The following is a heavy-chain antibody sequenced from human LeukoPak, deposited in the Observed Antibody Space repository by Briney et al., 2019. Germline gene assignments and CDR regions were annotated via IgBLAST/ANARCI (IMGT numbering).Heavy chain of an antibody. D-gene: IGHD5-12*01. CDR1: GGSISSYY. CDR3: ARASGGSYYYGMDV. Sequence: SETLSLTCTVSGGSISSYYWSWIRQPPGKGLEWIGYIYYSGSTNYNPSLKSRVTISVDTSKNQFSLKLSSVTAADTAVYYCARASGGSYYYGMDVWGQGTTVTVSS. V-gene: IGHV4-59*01. CDR2: IYYSGST. J-gene: IGHJ6*02.